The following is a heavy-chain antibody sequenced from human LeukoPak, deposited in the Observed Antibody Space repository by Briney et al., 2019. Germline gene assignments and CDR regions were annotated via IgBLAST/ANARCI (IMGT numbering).Heavy chain of an antibody. CDR3: ARGYDSNLNYYYYMDV. Sequence: GGSLRLSCAASGFTFSSYSMNWVRQAPGKGLEWVSYISSSGSTIYYADSVKGRFTISRDNSKNTLYVQMNSLRVEDTAVYFCARGYDSNLNYYYYMDVWGKGTTVTVSS. CDR1: GFTFSSYS. CDR2: ISSSGSTI. D-gene: IGHD3-16*01. V-gene: IGHV3-48*01. J-gene: IGHJ6*03.